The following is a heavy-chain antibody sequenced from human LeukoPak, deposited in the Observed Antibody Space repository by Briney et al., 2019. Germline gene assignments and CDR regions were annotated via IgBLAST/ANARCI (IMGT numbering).Heavy chain of an antibody. J-gene: IGHJ4*02. V-gene: IGHV3-30-3*01. CDR1: GFTFSNYA. Sequence: GGSLRLSCAASGFTFSNYAIHWVRQAPGKGLEWVAVISYDGSNKYYADSVKGRFTISRDNSKNTLYLQMNSLRAEDTAVYYCARGGGFDWFQDFDYWGQGTLVTVSS. CDR3: ARGGGFDWFQDFDY. D-gene: IGHD3-9*01. CDR2: ISYDGSNK.